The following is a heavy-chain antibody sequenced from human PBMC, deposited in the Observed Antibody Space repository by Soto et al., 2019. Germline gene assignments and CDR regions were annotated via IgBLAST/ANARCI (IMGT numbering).Heavy chain of an antibody. J-gene: IGHJ4*02. CDR2: IHYSGST. CDR1: GASINSGSYY. CDR3: ARPMGYHDSSAYGEEDY. V-gene: IGHV4-39*01. Sequence: QLQLQESGPGLVKPSETLSLTCTVSGASINSGSYYWGWIRQTPGKGLEWIGSIHYSGSTYYNPSLKSRVTISVDMSTNRFSLKLSSVTAADTAVYYCARPMGYHDSSAYGEEDYWGQGTLVTVSS. D-gene: IGHD3-22*01.